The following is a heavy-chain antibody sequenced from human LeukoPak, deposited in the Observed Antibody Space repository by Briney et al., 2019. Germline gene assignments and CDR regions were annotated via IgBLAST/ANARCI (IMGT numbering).Heavy chain of an antibody. D-gene: IGHD1-20*01. CDR1: GFVFSSYA. CDR3: AKKMSITAASQVDY. Sequence: GGSLRLSCAASGFVFSSYAMSWVRQAPGKGLEWVSTFSASSAHTYYADSVKGRFTISRDNSKNTLYLQMNSLRAEDTAVYYCAKKMSITAASQVDYWGQGTLVTVSS. V-gene: IGHV3-23*01. J-gene: IGHJ4*02. CDR2: FSASSAHT.